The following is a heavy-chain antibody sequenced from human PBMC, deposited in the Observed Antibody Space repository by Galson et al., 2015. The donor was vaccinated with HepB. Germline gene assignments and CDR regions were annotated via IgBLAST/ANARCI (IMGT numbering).Heavy chain of an antibody. CDR2: INHSGST. J-gene: IGHJ4*02. CDR1: GGSFSGYY. D-gene: IGHD3-10*01. CDR3: ASGITMVQGEARDH. V-gene: IGHV4-34*01. Sequence: SETLSLTCAVYGGSFSGYYWSWIRQPPGKGLEWIGEINHSGSTNYNPSLKSRVTISVDTSKNQFSLKLSSVTAADTAVYYCASGITMVQGEARDHWGQGTLVTVSS.